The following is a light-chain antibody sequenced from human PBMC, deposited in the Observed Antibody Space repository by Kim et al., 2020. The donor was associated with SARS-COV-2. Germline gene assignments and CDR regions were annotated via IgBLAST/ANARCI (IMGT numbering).Light chain of an antibody. CDR3: QQYGSSPWT. CDR2: GAS. V-gene: IGKV3-20*01. J-gene: IGKJ1*01. Sequence: SQGEEAHPAARASQSVTNSYLAWYKQRPGQAPRALIYGASIRATGIPGRFSGSGSGTDFTLTISRLEPEDFAVYHCQQYGSSPWTFGQGTKVDIK. CDR1: QSVTNSY.